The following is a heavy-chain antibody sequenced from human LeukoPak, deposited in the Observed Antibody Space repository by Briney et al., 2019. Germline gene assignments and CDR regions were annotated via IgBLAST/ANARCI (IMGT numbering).Heavy chain of an antibody. D-gene: IGHD6-13*01. CDR1: GGSISSDDYY. CDR3: ARGSSSWYYFDY. J-gene: IGHJ4*02. V-gene: IGHV4-30-4*01. CDR2: IYYSGST. Sequence: PSETLSLTCTVSGGSISSDDYYWSWIRQPPGKGLEWIGYIYYSGSTYYNPSLKSRVTISVDTSKNQFSLKLSSVTAADTAVYYCARGSSSWYYFDYWGQGTLVTVSS.